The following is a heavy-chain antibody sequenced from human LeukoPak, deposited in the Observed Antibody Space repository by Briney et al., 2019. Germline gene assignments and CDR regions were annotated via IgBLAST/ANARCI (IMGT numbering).Heavy chain of an antibody. CDR1: GFTFSTFS. D-gene: IGHD2-21*01. Sequence: GGSLRLSCAASGFTFSTFSMIWVRQPPGKGLEWVSSICPSGGEIHYADSVRGRFTISRDNSKSSLSLQMNRLRAEDAAVYYCAKAPVTTCSGAYCYPFDYWGQGTLVTVSS. J-gene: IGHJ4*02. CDR2: ICPSGGEI. CDR3: AKAPVTTCSGAYCYPFDY. V-gene: IGHV3-23*01.